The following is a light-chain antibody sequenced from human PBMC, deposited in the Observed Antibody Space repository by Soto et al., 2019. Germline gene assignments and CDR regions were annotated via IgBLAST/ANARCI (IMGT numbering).Light chain of an antibody. CDR3: SSYASSSTVV. Sequence: SALTQPASVSGSPGQSITISCTGTSSDVGGYNFVSWYQQHPGKAPKLMIYDVSSRPSGVSNRFSGSKSGNTASLTISGLQAEDEGDYYCSSYASSSTVVFGAGTKLTVL. CDR2: DVS. CDR1: SSDVGGYNF. J-gene: IGLJ3*02. V-gene: IGLV2-14*03.